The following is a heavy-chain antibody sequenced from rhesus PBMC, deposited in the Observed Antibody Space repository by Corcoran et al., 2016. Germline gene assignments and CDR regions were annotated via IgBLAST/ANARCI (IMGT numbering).Heavy chain of an antibody. CDR1: GGSISSSYYY. J-gene: IGHJ4*01. CDR2: ISYRGST. D-gene: IGHD3-22*01. Sequence: QVQLQESGPGLVKPSETLSLTCAVSGGSISSSYYYWRWIRQAPGNGLEWIGYISYRGSTTYIPSVKSQVTLSRDTSKNQFSLNLSSVTAADTAVYYCASHGGTGVQFDYWGQGVLVTVSS. CDR3: ASHGGTGVQFDY. V-gene: IGHV4-122*02.